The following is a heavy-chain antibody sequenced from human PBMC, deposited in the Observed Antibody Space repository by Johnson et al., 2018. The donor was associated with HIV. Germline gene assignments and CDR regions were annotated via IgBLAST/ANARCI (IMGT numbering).Heavy chain of an antibody. CDR2: IGTAGDT. CDR3: KISSSTGFEF. Sequence: VQLVESGGGLVQPGGSLRLSCAASGFTFSSYDMHWVRQATGKGLEWVSAIGTAGDTYSPGSVKGRFTIPRENAKNSLYLQMNRLRAGDTAVYYCKISSSTGFEFWGQGTMVTVSS. CDR1: GFTFSSYD. J-gene: IGHJ3*01. V-gene: IGHV3-13*01. D-gene: IGHD6-6*01.